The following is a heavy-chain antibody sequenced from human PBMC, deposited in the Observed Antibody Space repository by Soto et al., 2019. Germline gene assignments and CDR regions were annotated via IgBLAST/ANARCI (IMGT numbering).Heavy chain of an antibody. D-gene: IGHD6-19*01. CDR3: ARSVAGSSTGYYYYGMDV. Sequence: ASETLSLTCTVSGGSISSYYWSWIRQPPGKGLEWIGYIYYSGSTNYNPSLKSRVTISVDTSKNQFSLKLSSVTAADTAVYYCARSVAGSSTGYYYYGMDVWGQGTTVTVSS. CDR1: GGSISSYY. V-gene: IGHV4-59*01. CDR2: IYYSGST. J-gene: IGHJ6*02.